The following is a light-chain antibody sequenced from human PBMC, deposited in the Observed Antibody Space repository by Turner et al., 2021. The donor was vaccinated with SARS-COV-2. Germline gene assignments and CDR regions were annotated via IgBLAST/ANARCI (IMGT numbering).Light chain of an antibody. CDR2: WAS. CDR1: QSVLYSSNNKNY. J-gene: IGKJ4*01. CDR3: QQYYSTLSLT. V-gene: IGKV4-1*01. Sequence: DIVMTQSPDSLAVSLGERATINCKSSQSVLYSSNNKNYLAWYQQKPGQPPKLHIYWASTRESGVPDRFSGSGSGTDFTLTISSLQAEDVAVYYCQQYYSTLSLTFGGGTKVEIK.